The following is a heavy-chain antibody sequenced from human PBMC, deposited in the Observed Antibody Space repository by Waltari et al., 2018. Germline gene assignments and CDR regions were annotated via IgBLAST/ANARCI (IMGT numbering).Heavy chain of an antibody. CDR1: GGPISSRSYS. J-gene: IGHJ4*02. Sequence: QLQLQESGPGLVKPSETLSATCTVSGGPISSRSYSWGWISQPPGQGLEWIGSIYYSGSTYYNPSLKSRVTISVDTSKNQFSLKLSSVTAADTAVYYCASPGCSSTSCYRGRGFDYWGQGTLVTVSS. CDR2: IYYSGST. CDR3: ASPGCSSTSCYRGRGFDY. V-gene: IGHV4-39*01. D-gene: IGHD2-2*01.